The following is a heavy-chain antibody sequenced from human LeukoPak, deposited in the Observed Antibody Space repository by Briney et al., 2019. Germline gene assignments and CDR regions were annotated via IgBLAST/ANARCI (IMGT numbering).Heavy chain of an antibody. D-gene: IGHD6-6*01. CDR3: AKPASSIAARPTGGFDP. J-gene: IGHJ5*02. Sequence: GGSLRLSCAASGFTFSSYAMSWVRQAPGKGLECVSSISGSGGSTYYADSVKGRFTISRDNSKNTLYLQMNSLRAEDTAVYYRAKPASSIAARPTGGFDPWGQGTLVTVSS. CDR2: ISGSGGST. V-gene: IGHV3-23*01. CDR1: GFTFSSYA.